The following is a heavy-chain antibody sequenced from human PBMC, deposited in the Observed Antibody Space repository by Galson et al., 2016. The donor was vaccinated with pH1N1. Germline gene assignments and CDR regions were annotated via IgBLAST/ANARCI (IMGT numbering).Heavy chain of an antibody. CDR1: GGSISSGGYF. V-gene: IGHV4-31*03. D-gene: IGHD3-16*01. CDR3: AMVPRGEFLYYMDV. J-gene: IGHJ6*03. CDR2: IDYSGST. Sequence: TLSLTCTVSGGSISSGGYFWSWIRQHPGKGLEWIGYIDYSGSTYYNPSLKSRVTISVDTSKNQFSLKLSSVTAADTAVYYCAMVPRGEFLYYMDVWGKGTTVTVSS.